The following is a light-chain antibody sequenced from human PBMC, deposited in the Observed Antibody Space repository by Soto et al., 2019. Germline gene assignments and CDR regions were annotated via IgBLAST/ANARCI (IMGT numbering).Light chain of an antibody. CDR1: QSVSSSY. CDR2: GAS. CDR3: QQYGSSPRT. J-gene: IGKJ1*01. Sequence: IVLTQSPSTLSLSPGDRAFLSGRASQSVSSSYLAWYQQKPGQAPRLLIYGASSRATGIPDRFSGSGSGTDFTLTISRLEPEDFAVYYCQQYGSSPRTFGQGTKVDIK. V-gene: IGKV3-20*01.